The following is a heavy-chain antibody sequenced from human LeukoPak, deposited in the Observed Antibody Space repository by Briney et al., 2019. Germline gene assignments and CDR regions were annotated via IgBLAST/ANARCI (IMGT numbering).Heavy chain of an antibody. CDR1: GGSISSGDYY. V-gene: IGHV4-30-4*08. CDR2: IYDSGST. J-gene: IGHJ4*02. D-gene: IGHD1-26*01. Sequence: SQTLSLTCTVSGGSISSGDYYLSWIRQPPGKGLEWIGYIYDSGSTYYNPSLKSRVTMSVDTSKNQFSLKLNSVTAADTAVYYCAREGVVGATTPFDYWGQGTLVTVSS. CDR3: AREGVVGATTPFDY.